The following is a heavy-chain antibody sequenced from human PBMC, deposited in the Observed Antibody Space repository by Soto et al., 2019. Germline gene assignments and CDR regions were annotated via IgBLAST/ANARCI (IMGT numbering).Heavy chain of an antibody. J-gene: IGHJ4*02. CDR3: ARANTMVRGVIPFDY. Sequence: ASETLSLTCTVSGGSISSGGYYWSWIRQHPGKGLEWIGYIYYSGSTYYNPSLKSRVTISVDTSKNQFSLKLSSVTAADTAVYYCARANTMVRGVIPFDYWGQGTLVTVSS. D-gene: IGHD3-10*01. CDR1: GGSISSGGYY. CDR2: IYYSGST. V-gene: IGHV4-31*03.